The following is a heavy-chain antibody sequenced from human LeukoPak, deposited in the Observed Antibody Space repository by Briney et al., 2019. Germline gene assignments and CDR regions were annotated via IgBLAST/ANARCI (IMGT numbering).Heavy chain of an antibody. CDR1: GFTFSNYE. V-gene: IGHV3-48*03. CDR2: ISGSGATI. CDR3: ARGVVGYGYSDY. J-gene: IGHJ4*02. D-gene: IGHD5-18*01. Sequence: GGSLRLSCAASGFTFSNYEMNWVRQAPGKGLEWVSYISGSGATIYYADSVKGRFTISRDNAKNSLYLQMNSLRAEDTAVYYCARGVVGYGYSDYWGQGTLVTVSS.